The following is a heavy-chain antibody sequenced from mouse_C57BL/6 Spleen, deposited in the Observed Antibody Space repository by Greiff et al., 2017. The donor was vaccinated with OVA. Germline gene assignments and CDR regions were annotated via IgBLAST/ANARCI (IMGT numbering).Heavy chain of an antibody. CDR2: IRSKSNNYAT. J-gene: IGHJ1*03. CDR1: GFSFNTYA. V-gene: IGHV10-1*01. CDR3: VRHAGWEGYFDV. D-gene: IGHD1-1*02. Sequence: EVQLQESGGGLVQPKGSLKLSCAASGFSFNTYAMNWVRQAPGKGLEWVARIRSKSNNYATYYADSVKDRFTISRDDSESMLYLQMNNLKTEDTAIYYCVRHAGWEGYFDVWGTGTTVTVSS.